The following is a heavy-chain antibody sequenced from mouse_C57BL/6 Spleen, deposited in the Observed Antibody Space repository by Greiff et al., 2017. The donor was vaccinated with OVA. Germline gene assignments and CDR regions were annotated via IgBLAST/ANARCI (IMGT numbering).Heavy chain of an antibody. J-gene: IGHJ2*01. CDR3: ARPLYYDYDGYFDY. V-gene: IGHV1-61*01. CDR2: IYPSDSET. Sequence: QVQLQQPGAELVRPGSSVKLSCKASGYTFTSYWMDWVKQRPGQGLEWIGNIYPSDSETHYNQKFKDKATLTVDQSSSTAYMQLSSLTSEDSAVYYCARPLYYDYDGYFDYWGQGTTLTVSS. D-gene: IGHD2-4*01. CDR1: GYTFTSYW.